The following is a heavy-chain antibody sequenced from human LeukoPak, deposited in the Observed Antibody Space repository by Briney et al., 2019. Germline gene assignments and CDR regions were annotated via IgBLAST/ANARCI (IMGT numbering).Heavy chain of an antibody. D-gene: IGHD4-11*01. CDR1: GYTLTELS. CDR2: FDPEDGET. CDR3: ATDTPSDDYSKGDAFDI. V-gene: IGHV1-24*01. J-gene: IGHJ3*02. Sequence: GASVKVSCKVSGYTLTELSMHWVRQAPGKGLEWMGGFDPEDGETIYAQKFQGRVTMTEDTSTDTAYMELSSLRSEDTAVYYCATDTPSDDYSKGDAFDIWGQGTMVTVSS.